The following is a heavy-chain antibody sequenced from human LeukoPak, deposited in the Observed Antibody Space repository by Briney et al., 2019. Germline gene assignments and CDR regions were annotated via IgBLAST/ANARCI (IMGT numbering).Heavy chain of an antibody. CDR2: INPNSGGA. V-gene: IGHV1-2*02. D-gene: IGHD1-7*01. CDR1: GYTFTGYY. CDR3: AISYRWITGTTSGWFDP. Sequence: ASVKPSCKASGYTFTGYYMHWVRQAPGQGLEWMGWINPNSGGANYAQKFQGRVTMTRATSISTAYLDLSRLRSDDTAVYYCAISYRWITGTTSGWFDPWGQGTLVTVSS. J-gene: IGHJ5*02.